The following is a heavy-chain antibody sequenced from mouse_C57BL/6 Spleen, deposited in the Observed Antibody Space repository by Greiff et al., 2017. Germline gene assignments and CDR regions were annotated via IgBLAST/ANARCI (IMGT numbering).Heavy chain of an antibody. Sequence: VQLQQSGPELVKPGASVKISCKASGYTFTDYYMNWVKQSHGKSLEWIGDINPNNGGTSYNQKFKGKATLTVDKSSSTAYMELRSLTSEDSAVYYCARSGITTVVAWFAYWGQGTLVTVSA. CDR1: GYTFTDYY. CDR3: ARSGITTVVAWFAY. V-gene: IGHV1-26*01. CDR2: INPNNGGT. D-gene: IGHD1-1*01. J-gene: IGHJ3*01.